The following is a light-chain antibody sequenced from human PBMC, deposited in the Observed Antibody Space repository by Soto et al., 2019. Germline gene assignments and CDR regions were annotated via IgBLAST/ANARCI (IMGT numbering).Light chain of an antibody. CDR3: SSYTSSSTLV. CDR1: SSDVGAYNY. V-gene: IGLV2-14*01. Sequence: QSALTQPASVCGSPGQSITISCTGTSSDVGAYNYVSWYQQHPGKAPKLMIYDAGNRPSGVSNRFSGSKSGNTASLTISGLQAEDEDDYYCSSYTSSSTLVFGTGTKVTVL. CDR2: DAG. J-gene: IGLJ1*01.